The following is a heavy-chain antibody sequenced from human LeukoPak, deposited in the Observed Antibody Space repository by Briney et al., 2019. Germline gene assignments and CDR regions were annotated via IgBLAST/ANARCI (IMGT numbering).Heavy chain of an antibody. CDR2: INPNSGGT. Sequence: AASVKVSCKASGYTFTGYYMHWVRQAPGQRLEWMGWINPNSGGTNYAQKFQGRVTMTRDTSISTAYMELSRLRSDDTAVYYCARDHDILTGYFDYWGQGTLVTVSS. D-gene: IGHD3-9*01. J-gene: IGHJ4*02. V-gene: IGHV1-2*02. CDR3: ARDHDILTGYFDY. CDR1: GYTFTGYY.